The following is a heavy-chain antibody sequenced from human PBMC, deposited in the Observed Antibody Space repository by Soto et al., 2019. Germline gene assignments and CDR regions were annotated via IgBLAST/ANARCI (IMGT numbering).Heavy chain of an antibody. CDR3: ARDRYPYAPGRWFDP. J-gene: IGHJ5*02. Sequence: QVQLQESGPGLLKPSETLSLTCTVSGGSIGNYFWSWIRQPPGSGLDWIGYIYYNGDTRYNPSLESRVTMSVDTSKNQLSLKLTSVTAADTAVYYCARDRYPYAPGRWFDPWGQGTLVTVSS. V-gene: IGHV4-59*01. D-gene: IGHD3-16*01. CDR1: GGSIGNYF. CDR2: IYYNGDT.